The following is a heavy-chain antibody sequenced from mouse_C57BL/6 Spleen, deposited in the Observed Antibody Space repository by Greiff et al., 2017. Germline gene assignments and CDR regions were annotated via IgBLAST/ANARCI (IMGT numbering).Heavy chain of an antibody. Sequence: VNVVESGPGLVAPSQSLSITCTVSGFSLTSYAISWVRQPPGKGLEWLGVIWTGGGTNYNSALKSRLSLSKDNSKSQVFLKMNSLQTDDTARYYCARERGLGAYWGQGTLVTVSA. J-gene: IGHJ3*01. D-gene: IGHD2-4*01. CDR1: GFSLTSYA. CDR3: ARERGLGAY. CDR2: IWTGGGT. V-gene: IGHV2-9-1*01.